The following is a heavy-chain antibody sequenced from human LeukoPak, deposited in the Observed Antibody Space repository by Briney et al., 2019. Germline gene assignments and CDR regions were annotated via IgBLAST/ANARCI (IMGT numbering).Heavy chain of an antibody. J-gene: IGHJ4*02. V-gene: IGHV3-21*01. CDR3: ARDWEYSGYDFDY. Sequence: GGSLRLSCAASGFTFSSYSMNWVRQAPGKGLEWVSSISSSSSYIYYADSVEGRFTISRDNAKNSLYMQMNSLRAEDTAVYYCARDWEYSGYDFDYWGQGTLVTVS. CDR1: GFTFSSYS. D-gene: IGHD5-12*01. CDR2: ISSSSSYI.